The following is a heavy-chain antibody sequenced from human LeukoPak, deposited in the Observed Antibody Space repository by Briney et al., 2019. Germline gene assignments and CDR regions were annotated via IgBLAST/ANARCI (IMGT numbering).Heavy chain of an antibody. J-gene: IGHJ2*01. Sequence: PGGSLRLSCAASGFSLRNKAMTWVRQAPAKGLDWVAAISTSGGSTSYADSVKGRFTISRDVSKSTLSLQMHSLRVEDTATYYCAKDAGAPGTSDWYFDLWGRGTLVTVSS. CDR1: GFSLRNKA. CDR3: AKDAGAPGTSDWYFDL. CDR2: ISTSGGST. D-gene: IGHD3-10*01. V-gene: IGHV3-23*01.